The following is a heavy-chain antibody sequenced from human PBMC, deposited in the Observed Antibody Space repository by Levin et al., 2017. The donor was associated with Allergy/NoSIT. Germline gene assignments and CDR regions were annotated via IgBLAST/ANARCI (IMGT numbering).Heavy chain of an antibody. Sequence: GESLKISCAASGFTFSNYAMTWVRQTPGKGLEWVSTISGSGDSTYYVDSVEGRFTISRDNSKNTVYLQMNSLRAEDTALYHCAKMRSSSTWSNPNYWGQGTLVTVSS. D-gene: IGHD6-13*01. CDR2: ISGSGDST. J-gene: IGHJ4*02. CDR3: AKMRSSSTWSNPNY. CDR1: GFTFSNYA. V-gene: IGHV3-23*01.